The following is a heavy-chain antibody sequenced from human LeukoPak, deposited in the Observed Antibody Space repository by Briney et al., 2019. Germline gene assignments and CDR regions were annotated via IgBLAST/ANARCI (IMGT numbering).Heavy chain of an antibody. Sequence: PSETLSLTCTVSGGSISGGTYYWAWIRQPPGTGLEWIGSVYYSGSTDYNPSLKSRVSISLDTSKNQFSLKLRSVTAADTAVYYCARHYSRAAIVDFGYWGQGTLVTVSS. D-gene: IGHD2-2*01. CDR2: VYYSGST. J-gene: IGHJ4*02. CDR1: GGSISGGTYY. CDR3: ARHYSRAAIVDFGY. V-gene: IGHV4-39*01.